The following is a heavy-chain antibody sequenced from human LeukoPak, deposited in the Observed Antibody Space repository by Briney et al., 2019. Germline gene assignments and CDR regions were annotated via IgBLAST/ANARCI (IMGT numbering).Heavy chain of an antibody. V-gene: IGHV7-4-1*02. CDR2: INTNTGNP. CDR3: ARDFDYYYGSGSYKSIRVKGNWFDP. J-gene: IGHJ5*02. Sequence: ASVKVSCTASGYTFTSYAMNWVRQAPGQGLEWMGWINTNTGNPTYAQGFTGRFVFSLDTSGSTAYLQISSLKAEATAVYYSARDFDYYYGSGSYKSIRVKGNWFDPWGQGTLVTVSS. D-gene: IGHD3-10*01. CDR1: GYTFTSYA.